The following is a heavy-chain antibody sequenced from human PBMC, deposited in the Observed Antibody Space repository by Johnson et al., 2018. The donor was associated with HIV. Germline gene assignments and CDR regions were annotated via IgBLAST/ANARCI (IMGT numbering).Heavy chain of an antibody. D-gene: IGHD3-16*01. V-gene: IGHV3-15*01. CDR3: TTDLIVVIPIGAFDV. CDR2: IKSKTEGETT. J-gene: IGHJ3*01. Sequence: MLLVESGGGVVQPGRSLRLSCAASGFTFSSYGMNWVRQAPGKGLEWVGRIKSKTEGETTDYAAPVKGRFTISRDDSKNTLYLQMNSLKTEDTAVYYCTTDLIVVIPIGAFDVWGQGTTVTV. CDR1: GFTFSSYG.